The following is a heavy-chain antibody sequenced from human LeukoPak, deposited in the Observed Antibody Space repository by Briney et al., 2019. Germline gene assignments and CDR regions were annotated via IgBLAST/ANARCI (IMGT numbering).Heavy chain of an antibody. V-gene: IGHV4-39*01. Sequence: SETLSLTCTVAGGSISSSSYYWGWIRQPPGKGLEWIGSIYYSGSTYYNPSLKSRVTISVDTSKNQFSLKLSSVTAADTAVYYCAKIPRKGYYDSSVVPFSGNWGQGTLVTVSS. CDR3: AKIPRKGYYDSSVVPFSGN. D-gene: IGHD3-22*01. J-gene: IGHJ4*02. CDR2: IYYSGST. CDR1: GGSISSSSYY.